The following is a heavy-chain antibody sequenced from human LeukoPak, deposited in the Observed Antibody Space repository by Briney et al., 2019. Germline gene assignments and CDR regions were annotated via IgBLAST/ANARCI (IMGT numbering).Heavy chain of an antibody. J-gene: IGHJ4*02. V-gene: IGHV1-69*05. CDR1: GGTFSSYA. D-gene: IGHD2-8*01. Sequence: SVKVSCKASGGTFSSYAISWVRQAPGQGLEWMGGIIPIFGTANYAQKFQGRVTITTDESTSTAYMELSSLRSEDTAVYYCARSSDIVLMVYAIEYYFDYWGQGTLVTVSS. CDR3: ARSSDIVLMVYAIEYYFDY. CDR2: IIPIFGTA.